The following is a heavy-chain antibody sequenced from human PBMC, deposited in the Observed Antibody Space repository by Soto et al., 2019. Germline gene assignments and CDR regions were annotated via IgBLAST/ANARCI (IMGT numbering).Heavy chain of an antibody. CDR2: ISYDGNYV. J-gene: IGHJ5*02. D-gene: IGHD5-12*01. V-gene: IGHV3-30-3*01. CDR1: GFRISNYA. Sequence: QVQLVESGGGVGQPGRSLRLSCAASGFRISNYAMQWVRQTPGKGLEWVAGISYDGNYVYYTDSVKGRFTISRDNDKNTLYLQMSSLTTEDTAIYYCARGGGDASVYRSSDRWGQGTLVTVSS. CDR3: ARGGGDASVYRSSDR.